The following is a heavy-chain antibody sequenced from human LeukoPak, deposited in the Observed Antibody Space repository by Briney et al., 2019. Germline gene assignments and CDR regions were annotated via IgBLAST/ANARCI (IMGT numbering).Heavy chain of an antibody. V-gene: IGHV4-59*12. J-gene: IGHJ4*02. CDR2: ICYSGST. CDR3: ARGIAKSRLFDY. D-gene: IGHD2-21*01. Sequence: SETLSLTCTVSGGSISSYYWSWIRQPPGKELEWIGYICYSGSTYYNPSLKSRVTISVDTSKNQFSLKLSSVTAADTAVYYCARGIAKSRLFDYWGQGTLVTVSS. CDR1: GGSISSYY.